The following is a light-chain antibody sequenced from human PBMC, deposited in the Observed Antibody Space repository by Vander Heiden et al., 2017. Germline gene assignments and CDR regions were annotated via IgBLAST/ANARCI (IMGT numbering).Light chain of an antibody. CDR3: QVWDSSSDRVF. CDR1: NIGRKS. Sequence: SFVLTQPPSVSVDPGQTATITCGGNNIGRKSVQWYQQRQGQAPVLVVCDDTDRPSGIPERFSGSNYGNTAALTISRVEAGDEADYYCQVWDSSSDRVFFGGGTKLSVL. V-gene: IGLV3-21*02. CDR2: DDT. J-gene: IGLJ2*01.